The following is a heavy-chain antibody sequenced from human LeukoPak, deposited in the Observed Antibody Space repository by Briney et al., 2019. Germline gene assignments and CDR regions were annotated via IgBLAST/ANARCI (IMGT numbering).Heavy chain of an antibody. CDR2: IYPGDSDT. CDR1: GYSFTSYW. D-gene: IGHD3-9*01. J-gene: IGHJ3*02. CDR3: PRPEYDILTGYLEDGNAFDI. V-gene: IGHV5-51*01. Sequence: GESLKISCKGSGYSFTSYWIGWVRQMPGKSLQWMGIIYPGDSDTRYSPSFQGQVTISADKSISTAYLQWSSLKASDTAMYYSPRPEYDILTGYLEDGNAFDIWGQGTMVTVSS.